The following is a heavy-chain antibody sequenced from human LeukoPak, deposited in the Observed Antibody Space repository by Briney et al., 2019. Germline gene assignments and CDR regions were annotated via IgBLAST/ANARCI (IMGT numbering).Heavy chain of an antibody. J-gene: IGHJ4*02. CDR3: AKDSRIAVAGYYFDY. Sequence: WGSLRLSCAASGFTFSSYGMHWVRQAPGKGLEWVAVISYDGSNKYYADSVKGRFTISRDNSKNTLYLQMNSLRAEDTAVYYCAKDSRIAVAGYYFDYWGQGTLVTVSS. CDR1: GFTFSSYG. D-gene: IGHD6-19*01. CDR2: ISYDGSNK. V-gene: IGHV3-30*18.